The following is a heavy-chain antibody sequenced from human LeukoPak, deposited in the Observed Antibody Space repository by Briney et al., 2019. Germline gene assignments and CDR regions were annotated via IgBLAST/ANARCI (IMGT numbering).Heavy chain of an antibody. V-gene: IGHV3-21*01. Sequence: GGSLRLSCAASGFTFSSYSMNWVRQAPGKGLEWVSSISSSSSYIYYADSVKGRSTISRDNAKNSLYLQMNSLRAEDTAVYYCARVGTRRDCSGGSCYYAYWGQGTLVTVSS. CDR3: ARVGTRRDCSGGSCYYAY. CDR1: GFTFSSYS. J-gene: IGHJ4*02. D-gene: IGHD2-15*01. CDR2: ISSSSSYI.